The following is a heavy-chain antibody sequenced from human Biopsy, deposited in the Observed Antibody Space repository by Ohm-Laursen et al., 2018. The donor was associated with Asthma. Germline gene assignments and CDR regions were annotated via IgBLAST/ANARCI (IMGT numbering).Heavy chain of an antibody. CDR2: IDYSGST. D-gene: IGHD6-6*01. CDR1: GGSISSGVYY. J-gene: IGHJ6*02. CDR3: ARDRSYSSSAGFGHHYGMDV. Sequence: TLSLTCSVSGGSISSGVYYWSWIRQQPGKGLEWFGYIDYSGSTGYNPSLKSRVSISKDTSKNQFSLKLSSVTAADTAVYYCARDRSYSSSAGFGHHYGMDVWGQGTTVTVSS. V-gene: IGHV4-31*03.